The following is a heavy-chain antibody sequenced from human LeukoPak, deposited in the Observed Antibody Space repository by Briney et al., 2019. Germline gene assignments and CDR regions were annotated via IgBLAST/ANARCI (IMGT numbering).Heavy chain of an antibody. D-gene: IGHD3-9*01. CDR3: ARLVVKYYDILTHFDY. CDR2: ISSSGSTI. V-gene: IGHV3-48*03. Sequence: GGSLRLSCAASGFTFSTYEMNWVRQAPGKGLEWVSYISSSGSTIYYADSVRGRFTISRDNAKNSLYLQMNSLRAEDTAVYYCARLVVKYYDILTHFDYWGQGTLVTVSS. J-gene: IGHJ4*02. CDR1: GFTFSTYE.